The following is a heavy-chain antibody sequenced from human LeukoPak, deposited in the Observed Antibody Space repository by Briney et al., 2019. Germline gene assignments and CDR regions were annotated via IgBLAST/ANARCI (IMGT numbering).Heavy chain of an antibody. CDR1: GFTFRSFA. J-gene: IGHJ4*02. D-gene: IGHD3-22*01. CDR2: ISDSGGRT. CDR3: ARRGVVIRVILVGFHKEAYYFDS. V-gene: IGHV3-23*01. Sequence: GGSLRLSCAASGFTFRSFAMHWVRQAPGKGLEWVAGISDSGGRTNYADSVKGRFTISRDNPKNTLYLQMNSLRAEDTAVYFCARRGVVIRVILVGFHKEAYYFDSWGQGALVTVSS.